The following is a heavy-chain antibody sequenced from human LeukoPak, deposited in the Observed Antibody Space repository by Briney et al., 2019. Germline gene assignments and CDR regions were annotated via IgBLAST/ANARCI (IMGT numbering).Heavy chain of an antibody. J-gene: IGHJ4*02. D-gene: IGHD3-22*01. CDR2: IWYDGSKK. Sequence: GGSLRLSCAASGFSFSNFGMHWVRQAPGKGLEWVAVIWYDGSKKYYVDSVKGRFTISRDNSKNTLYPQMNSLAAEDTAVYYCTRGSAYYYDGSGYYSVDYWGQGTLVTVSS. CDR3: TRGSAYYYDGSGYYSVDY. V-gene: IGHV3-33*01. CDR1: GFSFSNFG.